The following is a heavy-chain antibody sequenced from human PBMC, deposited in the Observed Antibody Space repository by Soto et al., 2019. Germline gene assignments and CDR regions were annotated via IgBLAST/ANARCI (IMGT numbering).Heavy chain of an antibody. J-gene: IGHJ6*02. D-gene: IGHD3-10*01. CDR1: GYTFTSYA. CDR2: ISADNGNT. CDR3: ARDWFRRVYYGMDV. V-gene: IGHV1-3*01. Sequence: ASVKVSCKASGYTFTSYAMHWVRQAPGQRLEWMGWISADNGNTKYAQKLQGRVTMTTDTSTSTAYMELRSLRSDDTAVYYCARDWFRRVYYGMDVWGQGTTVTVSS.